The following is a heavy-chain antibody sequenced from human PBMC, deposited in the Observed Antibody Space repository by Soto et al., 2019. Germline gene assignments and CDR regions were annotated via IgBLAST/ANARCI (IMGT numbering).Heavy chain of an antibody. CDR3: ARGPPYHYDFWSGSRPASLYYFDN. J-gene: IGHJ4*02. Sequence: SETLSLICAVYGGSFSGYYWSWIRQPPGKGLEWIGEINHSGSTNYNPSLKSRVTISVDTSKNQFSLKLSSVTAADTAVFYCARGPPYHYDFWSGSRPASLYYFDNWGQGTQVTVSS. V-gene: IGHV4-34*01. CDR2: INHSGST. CDR1: GGSFSGYY. D-gene: IGHD3-3*01.